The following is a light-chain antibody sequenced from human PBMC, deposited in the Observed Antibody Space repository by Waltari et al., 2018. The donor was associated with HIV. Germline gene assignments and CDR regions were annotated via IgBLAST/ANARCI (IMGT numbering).Light chain of an antibody. Sequence: QSALTQPRSVSGSPGQSVTISCTGSRANIGPYNFVSWYQQHPDNAPPLIIYDVSKRPAGVLPRFSGSKSDTAASLTISGLQAEDEADYFCCSYAGSYTYVFGSGTTVTVL. V-gene: IGLV2-11*01. CDR2: DVS. CDR3: CSYAGSYTYV. CDR1: RANIGPYNF. J-gene: IGLJ1*01.